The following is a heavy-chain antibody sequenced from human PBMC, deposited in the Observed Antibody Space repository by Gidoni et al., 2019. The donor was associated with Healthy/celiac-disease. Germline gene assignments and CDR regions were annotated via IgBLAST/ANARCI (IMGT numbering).Heavy chain of an antibody. D-gene: IGHD3-22*01. CDR3: ASYPTLYYDSSGYQDY. J-gene: IGHJ4*02. CDR2: IYTSGST. V-gene: IGHV4-61*02. Sequence: QVQLQASGPGLVKPSQTLSLTCTVSAGSISSGSYYWRWIRQPAGKGLEWIGRIYTSGSTNYNPSLKSRVTISVDTSKNQFSLKLSSVTAADTAEYYCASYPTLYYDSSGYQDYWGQGTLVTVSS. CDR1: AGSISSGSYY.